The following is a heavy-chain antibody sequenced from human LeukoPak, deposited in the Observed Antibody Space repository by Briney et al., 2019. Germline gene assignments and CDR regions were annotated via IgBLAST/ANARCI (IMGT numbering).Heavy chain of an antibody. CDR1: GYSFTSYW. V-gene: IGHV5-10-1*01. CDR3: ARHVRGYSYGYRWTSTDY. J-gene: IGHJ4*02. Sequence: GESLKISCKGSGYSFTSYWISWVRQMPGKGLEWMGRIDPSDSYTNYSPSFQGHVTISADKSISTAYLQWSSLKASDTAMYYCARHVRGYSYGYRWTSTDYWGQGTLVTVSS. D-gene: IGHD5-18*01. CDR2: IDPSDSYT.